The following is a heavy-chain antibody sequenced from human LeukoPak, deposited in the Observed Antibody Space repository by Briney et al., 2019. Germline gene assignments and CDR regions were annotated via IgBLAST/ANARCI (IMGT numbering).Heavy chain of an antibody. CDR2: IYSGGST. CDR1: GFTVSSNY. V-gene: IGHV3-53*01. J-gene: IGHJ4*02. CDR3: AAVVTATFFDY. Sequence: GGSLRLSCAASGFTVSSNYMSWVRQAPGTGLEWVSVIYSGGSTYYADSVKGRFTISRDNSKNTLYLQMNSLRAEDTAVYYCAAVVTATFFDYWGQGTLVTVSS. D-gene: IGHD2-21*02.